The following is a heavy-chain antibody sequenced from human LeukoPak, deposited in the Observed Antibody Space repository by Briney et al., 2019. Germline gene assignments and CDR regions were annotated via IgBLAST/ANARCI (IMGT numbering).Heavy chain of an antibody. CDR3: AKGGSDQYYYDSSGYYRIQNAFDI. CDR2: IKQDGSEK. CDR1: GFSSSSYW. J-gene: IGHJ3*02. Sequence: GGSLRLSCAASGFSSSSYWMTWVRQAPGKGLELLANIKQDGSEKNYVDSVKGRFTISRDNAKNSLSLQMNSLRAEDTALYYCAKGGSDQYYYDSSGYYRIQNAFDIWGQGTMVTVSS. V-gene: IGHV3-7*03. D-gene: IGHD3-22*01.